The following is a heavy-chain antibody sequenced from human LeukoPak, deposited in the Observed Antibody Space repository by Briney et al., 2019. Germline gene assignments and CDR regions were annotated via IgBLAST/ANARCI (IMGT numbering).Heavy chain of an antibody. D-gene: IGHD3/OR15-3a*01. Sequence: SETLSLTCTVCGDSVSSSIYYWGWIRQPPGKGLEWIGSIYYSGNTYYNPSLKSRVTISVDTSQKQFSLKLSAVTAADTAVFYCARQELGLVTEYWGQGTLVTVSS. CDR2: IYYSGNT. CDR3: ARQELGLVTEY. V-gene: IGHV4-39*01. J-gene: IGHJ4*02. CDR1: GDSVSSSIYY.